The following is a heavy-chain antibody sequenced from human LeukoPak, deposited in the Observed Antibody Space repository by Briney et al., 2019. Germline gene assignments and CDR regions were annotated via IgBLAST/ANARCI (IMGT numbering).Heavy chain of an antibody. CDR1: GYTFTGYY. D-gene: IGHD5-24*01. V-gene: IGHV1-2*02. J-gene: IGHJ4*02. CDR3: ARVQPRWVQSSPHSDY. CDR2: INPNSGGT. Sequence: SSVKVSCKASGYTFTGYYMHSVRQAPGQGLEWMGWINPNSGGTNYAQEFQGRVTMTRDTSISTAYMELSRLRSDDTAVYYRARVQPRWVQSSPHSDYWGQGTLVTVSS.